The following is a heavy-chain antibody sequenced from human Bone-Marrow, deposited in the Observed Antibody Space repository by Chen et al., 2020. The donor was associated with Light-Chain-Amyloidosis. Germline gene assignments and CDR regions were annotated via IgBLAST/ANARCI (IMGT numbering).Heavy chain of an antibody. D-gene: IGHD3-10*01. V-gene: IGHV3-21*01. CDR3: AREFGGDYFDY. J-gene: IGHJ4*02. CDR1: GFACSSYS. CDR2: ISSSSNYI. Sequence: EVQLVEPGGGLDKPGGCLRFSCAASGFACSSYSMTWVRQSPGKGLGWVSSISSSSNYIYYAGSVKGRFTIPRNNAKNSLYLQMNSLRAEDTAVYYCAREFGGDYFDYWGQGTLVTVSS.